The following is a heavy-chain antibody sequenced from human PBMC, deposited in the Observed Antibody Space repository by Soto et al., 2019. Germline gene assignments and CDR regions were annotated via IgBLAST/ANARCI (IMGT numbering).Heavy chain of an antibody. CDR3: ARVGYYYDSSGYYLSFDY. V-gene: IGHV1-8*01. J-gene: IGHJ4*02. CDR1: GYTFTSYD. Sequence: QVQLVQSGAEVKKPGASVKVSCKASGYTFTSYDINWVRQATGQGLEWMGWMNPNSGNTGYAQKCQGRVTMTRNTAISTAYMELSSLRSEDTAVYYCARVGYYYDSSGYYLSFDYWGQGTLVTVSS. CDR2: MNPNSGNT. D-gene: IGHD3-22*01.